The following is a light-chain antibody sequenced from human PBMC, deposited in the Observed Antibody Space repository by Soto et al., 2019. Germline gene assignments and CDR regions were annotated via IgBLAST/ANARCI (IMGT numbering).Light chain of an antibody. V-gene: IGLV2-14*01. Sequence: QSALTQPASVSGSPGLSITISCTGSSSDVGGYNYVSWYQQHPGKAPKLMIYEVSNRPSGVSDRFSGSKSGNTASLTISGLQAEDEADYYCSSFTSRHTWVFGGGTKVTVL. J-gene: IGLJ3*02. CDR1: SSDVGGYNY. CDR2: EVS. CDR3: SSFTSRHTWV.